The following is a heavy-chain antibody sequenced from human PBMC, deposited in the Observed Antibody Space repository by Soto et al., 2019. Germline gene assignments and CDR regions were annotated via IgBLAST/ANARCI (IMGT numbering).Heavy chain of an antibody. D-gene: IGHD4-17*01. CDR1: GFTVSSNY. V-gene: IGHV3-66*01. J-gene: IGHJ4*02. Sequence: EVQLVESGGGLVQPGGSLRLSCAASGFTVSSNYMSWVRRAPGKGLEWVSVIYSGGSTYYADSVKGRFTISRDNSKNTLYLQMNSLRAEDTAVYYCARDGGANTVTTDHWGQGTLVTVSS. CDR2: IYSGGST. CDR3: ARDGGANTVTTDH.